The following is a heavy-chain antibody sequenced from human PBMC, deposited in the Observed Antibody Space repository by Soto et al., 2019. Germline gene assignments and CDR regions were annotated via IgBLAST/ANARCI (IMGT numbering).Heavy chain of an antibody. J-gene: IGHJ6*02. Sequence: QEQLVQSGAEVKKSGSSVKVSCKDTGGLFSSYAVSWVRQAPGQGLEWMGGIIPVFDTVYYAQKFQGRVTITADESTNTAYMELNSLRSEDTAVYYCARPGIDTSGYYSTHNYGMDLWGPGTTVIVSS. CDR2: IIPVFDTV. CDR3: ARPGIDTSGYYSTHNYGMDL. V-gene: IGHV1-69*01. D-gene: IGHD3-22*01. CDR1: GGLFSSYA.